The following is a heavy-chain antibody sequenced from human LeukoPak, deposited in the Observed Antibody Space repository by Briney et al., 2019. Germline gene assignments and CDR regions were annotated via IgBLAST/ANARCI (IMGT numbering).Heavy chain of an antibody. J-gene: IGHJ6*03. V-gene: IGHV4-4*02. CDR1: GGSISSSNW. Sequence: SETLSLTCAVSGGSISSSNWWSWVRQPPGKGLEWIGEIYHSGSTNYNPSLKSRVTISVDTSKNQFSLKLSSVTAADTAVYYCARSPGSYYYMDVWGKGTTVTVSS. CDR3: ARSPGSYYYMDV. CDR2: IYHSGST.